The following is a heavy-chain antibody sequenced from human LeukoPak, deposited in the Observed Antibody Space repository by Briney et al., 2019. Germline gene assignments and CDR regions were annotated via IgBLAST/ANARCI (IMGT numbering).Heavy chain of an antibody. CDR1: GFTFSNYA. D-gene: IGHD6-6*01. Sequence: GGSLRLSCGASGFTFSNYAMSWVRQAPGKGLDYVSVISGSGGSTYYADSVKGRFTISRDNSKNALYLQMNSLRAEDTAVYYCAKGLSRDEYSSSWGDYYYYYMDVWGKGTTVTVSS. CDR2: ISGSGGST. V-gene: IGHV3-23*01. CDR3: AKGLSRDEYSSSWGDYYYYYMDV. J-gene: IGHJ6*03.